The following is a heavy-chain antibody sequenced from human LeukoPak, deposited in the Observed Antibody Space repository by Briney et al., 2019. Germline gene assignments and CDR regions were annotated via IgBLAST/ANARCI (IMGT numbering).Heavy chain of an antibody. J-gene: IGHJ4*02. CDR2: IYYTGTT. Sequence: SETLSLTCTVSGGSISSYYWSWIRQPPGKGLEWIGYIYYTGTTNYNPSLKSRLTMSVDTSKNQFSLKLNSVTSADTAVYYCARGGWSLDYWGLGALVTVSS. D-gene: IGHD6-19*01. CDR3: ARGGWSLDY. CDR1: GGSISSYY. V-gene: IGHV4-59*01.